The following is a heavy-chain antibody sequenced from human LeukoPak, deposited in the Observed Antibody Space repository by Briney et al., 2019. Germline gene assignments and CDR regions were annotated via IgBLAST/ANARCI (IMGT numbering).Heavy chain of an antibody. CDR2: ISGGGGST. D-gene: IGHD3-22*01. CDR3: AKNNMIVVDRDAFVS. CDR1: GFTFSSYA. Sequence: PGGSLRLSCAASGFTFSSYAMSWVRQAPGKGLEWVSAISGGGGSTYYADSVKGRFTISRDNSKNTLYLQMNSLRAEDTAVYYWAKNNMIVVDRDAFVSWSQGTMVTVSS. V-gene: IGHV3-23*01. J-gene: IGHJ3*02.